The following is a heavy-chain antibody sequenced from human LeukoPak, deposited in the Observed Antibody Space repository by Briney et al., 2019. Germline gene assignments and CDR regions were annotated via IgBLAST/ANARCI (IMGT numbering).Heavy chain of an antibody. V-gene: IGHV4-59*01. CDR1: GDSISNYF. CDR2: IYSSGST. Sequence: NPSETLSLTCTVSGDSISNYFWSWFRQSPGKGLEWIGHIYSSGSTNDNPSLRSRVTMSVDTSKSQFSLKLSSVTAADTAVYYCARHYGPWGQGTLVTVSS. J-gene: IGHJ5*02. D-gene: IGHD3-16*01. CDR3: ARHYGP.